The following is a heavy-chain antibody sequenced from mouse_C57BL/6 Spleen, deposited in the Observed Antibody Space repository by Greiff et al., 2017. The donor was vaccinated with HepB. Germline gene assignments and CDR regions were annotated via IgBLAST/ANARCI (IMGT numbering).Heavy chain of an antibody. CDR3: ASYGPSWYFDV. CDR1: GYSITSGYY. J-gene: IGHJ1*03. D-gene: IGHD1-1*02. Sequence: ESGPGLVKPSQSLSLTCSVTGYSITSGYYWNWIRQFPGNKLEWMGYISYDGSNNYNPSLKNRISITRDTSKNQFFLKLNSVTTEDTATYYCASYGPSWYFDVWGTGTTVTVSS. V-gene: IGHV3-6*01. CDR2: ISYDGSN.